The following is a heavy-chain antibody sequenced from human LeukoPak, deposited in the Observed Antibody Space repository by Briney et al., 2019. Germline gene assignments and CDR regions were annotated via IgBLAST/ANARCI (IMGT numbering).Heavy chain of an antibody. CDR2: IYYSGST. CDR3: AREGLNMVRGVIPKEAWGWFDP. J-gene: IGHJ5*02. D-gene: IGHD3-10*01. CDR1: GASISSNSYY. Sequence: SETLSLTCNVSGASISSNSYYWGWIRQPPGKGLEWIGSIYYSGSTYYNPSLKSRVTMSVDRSKNQFSLKLNSVTAADTAVYYCAREGLNMVRGVIPKEAWGWFDPWGQGTLVTVSS. V-gene: IGHV4-39*02.